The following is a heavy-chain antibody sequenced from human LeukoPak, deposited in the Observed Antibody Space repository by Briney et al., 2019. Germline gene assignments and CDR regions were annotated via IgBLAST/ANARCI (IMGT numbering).Heavy chain of an antibody. V-gene: IGHV3-53*01. CDR3: ARGGEILDY. J-gene: IGHJ4*02. CDR1: DFIVSDSH. CDR2: VFGADTT. Sequence: GGSLRLSCAATDFIVSDSHMSWVRQAPGRGLEWVSVVFGADTTFYADSVKGRFTISRDNLQNTVNLQMNSLRDDDTAVYYCARGGEILDYWGQGTQVTVSS. D-gene: IGHD3-16*01.